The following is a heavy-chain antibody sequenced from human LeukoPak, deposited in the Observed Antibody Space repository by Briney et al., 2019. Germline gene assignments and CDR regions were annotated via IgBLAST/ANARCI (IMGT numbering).Heavy chain of an antibody. V-gene: IGHV3-23*01. Sequence: GGSLRLSCAASAFTFSSYAMSWVRQAPGKGLEWVSAISGSGGSTYYADSVKGRFTISRDNSKNTLYLQMNSLRAEDTAVYYCAKVHKTRYFDWLLDAFDIWGQGTMVTVSS. CDR2: ISGSGGST. D-gene: IGHD3-9*01. CDR3: AKVHKTRYFDWLLDAFDI. J-gene: IGHJ3*02. CDR1: AFTFSSYA.